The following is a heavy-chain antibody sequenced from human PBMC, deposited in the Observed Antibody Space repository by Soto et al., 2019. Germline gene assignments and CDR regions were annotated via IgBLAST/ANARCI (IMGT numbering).Heavy chain of an antibody. CDR3: ARESDDLTSKFDY. Sequence: EVQLVESGGGLVKPGGSLRLSCAASGFTFTRYSMNWVRQAPGKGLEWVSSISSTTNYIYYADSMKGRFTVSRDNAKNSVYLEMNSLSAEDTAVYYCARESDDLTSKFDYWGQGTLFTVSS. V-gene: IGHV3-21*01. CDR2: ISSTTNYI. J-gene: IGHJ4*02. CDR1: GFTFTRYS.